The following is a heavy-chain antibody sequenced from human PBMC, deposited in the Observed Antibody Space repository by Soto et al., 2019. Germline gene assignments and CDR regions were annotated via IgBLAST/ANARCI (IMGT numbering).Heavy chain of an antibody. Sequence: QVHLVQSGAEVKMPGASVKVSCKASGFTFTSYAFTWVRQAPGQGLEWMGWISAYNGNTNYARNFRGRVTMTTDSSTSTGYLELGSLTSDSAAVYFCSRDFTGWPPDGVDSWGQGTLVSVSA. CDR1: GFTFTSYA. CDR2: ISAYNGNT. CDR3: SRDFTGWPPDGVDS. V-gene: IGHV1-18*01. D-gene: IGHD2-8*01. J-gene: IGHJ4*02.